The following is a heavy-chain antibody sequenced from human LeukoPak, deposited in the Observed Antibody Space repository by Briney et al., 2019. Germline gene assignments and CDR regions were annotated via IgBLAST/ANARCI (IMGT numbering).Heavy chain of an antibody. V-gene: IGHV4-4*07. CDR3: ARGLFKTDYYGSGGAIIEYYFDY. CDR2: IYTSGST. CDR1: GGSISSYY. Sequence: SETLSLTCTVSGGSISSYYWSWIRQPAGKGLEWIGRIYTSGSTNYNPSLKSRDTMSVDTSKNQFSLKLSSVTAADTAVYYCARGLFKTDYYGSGGAIIEYYFDYWGQGTLVTVSS. D-gene: IGHD3-10*01. J-gene: IGHJ4*02.